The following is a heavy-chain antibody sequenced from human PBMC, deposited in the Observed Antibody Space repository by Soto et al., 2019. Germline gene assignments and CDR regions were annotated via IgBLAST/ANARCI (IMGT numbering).Heavy chain of an antibody. CDR1: GYTFKSYW. CDR2: IYPGDSDT. Sequence: GESLKISCKGSGYTFKSYWIGWVRQMPGKGLEWMGIIYPGDSDTRYSPSFQGQVTISADKSVSTAYLQWNSLKASDTAMYHCARTSGGYLYYFDYWAQGTLVTVSS. CDR3: ARTSGGYLYYFDY. V-gene: IGHV5-51*01. D-gene: IGHD1-26*01. J-gene: IGHJ4*02.